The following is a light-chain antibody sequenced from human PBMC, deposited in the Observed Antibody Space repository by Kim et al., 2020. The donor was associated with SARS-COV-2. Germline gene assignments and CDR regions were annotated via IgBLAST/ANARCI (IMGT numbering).Light chain of an antibody. CDR1: SSDVGGYNY. J-gene: IGLJ3*02. CDR3: SSYTSSSTLV. Sequence: GQPITFSCTGTSSDVGGYNYVSWYQQHPGKAPKLMIYDVSNRPSGVSNRFSGSKSGNTASLTISGLQAEDEADYYCSSYTSSSTLVFGGGTQLTVL. V-gene: IGLV2-14*03. CDR2: DVS.